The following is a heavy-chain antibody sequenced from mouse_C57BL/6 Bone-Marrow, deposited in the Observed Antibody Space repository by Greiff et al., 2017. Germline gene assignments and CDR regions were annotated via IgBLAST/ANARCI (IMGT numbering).Heavy chain of an antibody. CDR2: IYPGDGDT. J-gene: IGHJ1*03. Sequence: QVQLQQSGAELVKPGASVKISCKASGYAFRSYWMNWVKQRPGKGLEWIGQIYPGDGDTNYNGKFKGKATLTADKSSSTAYMQLSSLTSEDSAVYFCARGGVYYGSRHWYFDVWGTGTTVTVSS. D-gene: IGHD1-1*01. V-gene: IGHV1-80*01. CDR1: GYAFRSYW. CDR3: ARGGVYYGSRHWYFDV.